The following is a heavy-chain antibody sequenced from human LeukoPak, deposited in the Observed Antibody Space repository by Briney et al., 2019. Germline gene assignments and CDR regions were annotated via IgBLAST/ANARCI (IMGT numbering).Heavy chain of an antibody. Sequence: KPSQTLSLTCTVSGGSISSGSYYWSWIRQPAGKGLEWIGRIYTSGSTNYNPSLKSRVTISVDTSKNQLSLKLSSVTAADTAVYYCARDYCSSTSCYFDYWGQGTLVTVSS. J-gene: IGHJ4*02. CDR2: IYTSGST. CDR3: ARDYCSSTSCYFDY. V-gene: IGHV4-61*02. D-gene: IGHD2-2*01. CDR1: GGSISSGSYY.